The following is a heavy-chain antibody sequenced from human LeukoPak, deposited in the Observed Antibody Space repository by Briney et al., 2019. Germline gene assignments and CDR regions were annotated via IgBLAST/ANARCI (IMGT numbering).Heavy chain of an antibody. V-gene: IGHV3-23*01. CDR2: ISGSGDIT. D-gene: IGHD3-10*01. J-gene: IGHJ6*04. CDR1: GFTFSSYG. CDR3: AKFYGSGSYYTGMDV. Sequence: PGGTLRLSCAASGFTFSSYGMSWVRQAPGKGLEWVSAISGSGDITYYADSVKGRFTISRDSSRNTLYLQMNSLRAEDTAVYYCAKFYGSGSYYTGMDVWGKGTTVTVSS.